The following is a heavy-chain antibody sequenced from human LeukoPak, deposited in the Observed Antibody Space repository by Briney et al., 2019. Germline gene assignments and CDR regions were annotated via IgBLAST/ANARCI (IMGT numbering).Heavy chain of an antibody. D-gene: IGHD2-21*02. V-gene: IGHV3-11*04. CDR1: GFTFSDYF. J-gene: IGHJ4*02. CDR2: ISSSGTG. CDR3: ARPAYCGGNCYYFPDY. Sequence: PGGSLRLSCAASGFTFSDYFMSWIRQAPGKGLEWLSHISSSGTGYYTDSVKGRATISRDNAKNSLYLQMNSLRAEDTAVYYCARPAYCGGNCYYFPDYWGQGTLVTVTS.